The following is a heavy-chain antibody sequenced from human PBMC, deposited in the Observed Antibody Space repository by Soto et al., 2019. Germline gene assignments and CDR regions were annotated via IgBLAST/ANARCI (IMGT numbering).Heavy chain of an antibody. J-gene: IGHJ3*02. V-gene: IGHV1-18*01. Sequence: QVQLVQSGAEVKKPGASVKVSCKASGYTFTSYGISWVRQAPGQGLEWMGWISAYNGNTNYAQKLQGRVTMTTDTSTSTADMELRRLRSDDTAVYYCASGGLYFDWAENAFDIWGQGTMVTVSS. D-gene: IGHD3-9*01. CDR2: ISAYNGNT. CDR3: ASGGLYFDWAENAFDI. CDR1: GYTFTSYG.